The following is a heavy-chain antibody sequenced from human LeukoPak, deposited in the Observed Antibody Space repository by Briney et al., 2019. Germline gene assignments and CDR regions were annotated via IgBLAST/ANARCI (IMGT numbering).Heavy chain of an antibody. Sequence: ASVKVSCKASGYTFTSYGISWVRQAPGQGLEWMGWISAYNGNTNYAQKPQGRVTMTTDTSTSTAYMELRSLRSDDTAVYYCARDLVGATTDLLDYWGQGTLVTVSS. J-gene: IGHJ4*02. CDR3: ARDLVGATTDLLDY. D-gene: IGHD1-26*01. CDR1: GYTFTSYG. CDR2: ISAYNGNT. V-gene: IGHV1-18*01.